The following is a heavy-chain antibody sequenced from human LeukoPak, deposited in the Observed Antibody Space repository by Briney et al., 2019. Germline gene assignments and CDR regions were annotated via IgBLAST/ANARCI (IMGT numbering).Heavy chain of an antibody. CDR2: IIPIFGTA. Sequence: SVKVSCKASGGTFSSYAISWVRQAPGQGLEWMGGIIPIFGTANYAQKFQGRVTITADESTSTAYMELSSLRSEDTAVYYCARERIGYYDSSGYAFDIWGQGTMVTVSS. D-gene: IGHD3-22*01. CDR3: ARERIGYYDSSGYAFDI. V-gene: IGHV1-69*13. J-gene: IGHJ3*02. CDR1: GGTFSSYA.